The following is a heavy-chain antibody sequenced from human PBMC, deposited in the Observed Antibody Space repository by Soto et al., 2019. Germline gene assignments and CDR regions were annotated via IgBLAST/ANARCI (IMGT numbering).Heavy chain of an antibody. CDR3: TRALFYSDSDGYYFEFDY. J-gene: IGHJ4*02. CDR2: IISNDDK. V-gene: IGHV2-26*01. D-gene: IGHD3-22*01. Sequence: SGPTLVNPTETLTLTCSVSGFSLTDTRMGVSWIRQAPGKALEWLAHIISNDDKSYSTSLKSRLTISKDTSKSQVVLRMTNMDPVDTGRYYCTRALFYSDSDGYYFEFDYWGPGTLVTVSS. CDR1: GFSLTDTRMG.